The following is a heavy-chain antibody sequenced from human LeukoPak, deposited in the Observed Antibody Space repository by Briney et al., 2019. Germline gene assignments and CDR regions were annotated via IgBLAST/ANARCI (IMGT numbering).Heavy chain of an antibody. CDR1: GSTVSSNY. J-gene: IGHJ6*03. CDR3: AKALGGYHNMDV. D-gene: IGHD6-13*01. CDR2: IYSGGST. Sequence: PGGSLRLSCAASGSTVSSNYMTWVRQAPGKGLDWVSVIYSGGSTFYADSVKGRFTISRDNTKNTLYLQMNGLRAEDTAVYYCAKALGGYHNMDVWGKGTTVTVSS. V-gene: IGHV3-53*01.